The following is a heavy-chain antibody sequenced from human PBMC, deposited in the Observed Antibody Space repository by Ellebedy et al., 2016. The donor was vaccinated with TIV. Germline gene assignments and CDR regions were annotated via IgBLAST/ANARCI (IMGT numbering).Heavy chain of an antibody. Sequence: GESLKISCVASGFSFSTHYMTWVRQAPGKGLEWLAKINPDGSGAVYVDAVNGRFTLSRDNTKNSLYLQMNSLRDEDTAVYYCAKEEWWRFDYWGQGTVVTVSS. CDR1: GFSFSTHY. V-gene: IGHV3-7*04. CDR3: AKEEWWRFDY. CDR2: INPDGSGA. J-gene: IGHJ4*02. D-gene: IGHD2-15*01.